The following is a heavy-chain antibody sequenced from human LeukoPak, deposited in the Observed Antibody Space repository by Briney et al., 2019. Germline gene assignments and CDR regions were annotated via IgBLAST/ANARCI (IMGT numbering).Heavy chain of an antibody. V-gene: IGHV3-23*01. CDR2: ITGSGDKT. CDR3: AKGRIEYIPDY. CDR1: GFTFSSYT. D-gene: IGHD6-6*01. Sequence: PWGSLRLSCAGSGFTFSSYTMTWVRQAPGKGLEWVSVITGSGDKTYYADSVKGRFTISRDNSKNTLYLQMNSLRAEDTAVYYCAKGRIEYIPDYWGQGTQVTVSS. J-gene: IGHJ4*02.